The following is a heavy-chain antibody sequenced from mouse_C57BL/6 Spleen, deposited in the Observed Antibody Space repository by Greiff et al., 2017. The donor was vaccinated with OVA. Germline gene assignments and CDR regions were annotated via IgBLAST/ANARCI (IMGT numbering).Heavy chain of an antibody. J-gene: IGHJ2*01. CDR1: GYTFTSYW. V-gene: IGHV1-55*01. CDR2: IYPGSGST. D-gene: IGHD2-10*01. CDR3: ARAFYGNYLYYFDY. Sequence: QVQLQQPGAELVKPGASVKMSCKASGYTFTSYWITWVKQRPGQGLKWIGDIYPGSGSTNYNEKFKSKATLTVDTSSSTAYMQLSSLTSEDSAVYYCARAFYGNYLYYFDYWGQGTTLTVSS.